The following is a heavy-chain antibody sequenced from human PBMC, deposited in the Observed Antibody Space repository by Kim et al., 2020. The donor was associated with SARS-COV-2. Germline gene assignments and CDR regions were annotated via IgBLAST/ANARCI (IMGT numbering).Heavy chain of an antibody. CDR3: ASHSSSWGATSFDY. CDR2: IYYSGST. J-gene: IGHJ4*02. V-gene: IGHV4-59*08. CDR1: GGSISNYF. Sequence: SETLSLTCTVSGGSISNYFWSWIRQPPGKGLEWIGFIYYSGSTNYNPSLKSRLTISVDTSKNQFSLKLSSVTAADTAVYYCASHSSSWGATSFDYWGQGTLVTVSS. D-gene: IGHD6-13*01.